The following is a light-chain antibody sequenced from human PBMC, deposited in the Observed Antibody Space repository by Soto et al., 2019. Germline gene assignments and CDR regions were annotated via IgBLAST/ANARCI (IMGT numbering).Light chain of an antibody. Sequence: QSVLTQPPSVSAAPGQKVTISCTGSSSSIGAGFDVHWFQHFPGTAPKLLIYGTTNRPSGVPDRFSGSKSGASASLAITGLQAEDEADYYCQSYDTSLGGYYVFGTGTKVTV. J-gene: IGLJ1*01. CDR1: SSSIGAGFD. CDR2: GTT. V-gene: IGLV1-40*01. CDR3: QSYDTSLGGYYV.